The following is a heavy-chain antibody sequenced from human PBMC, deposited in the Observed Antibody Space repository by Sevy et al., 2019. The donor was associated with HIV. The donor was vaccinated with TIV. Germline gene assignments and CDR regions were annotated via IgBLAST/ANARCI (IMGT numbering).Heavy chain of an antibody. D-gene: IGHD6-13*01. CDR2: ISAYNGNT. Sequence: ASVKVSCKASGYTFTNYGFSWVRQAPGQGLEWMGWISAYNGNTNYAQNLQDRVTMTTDTSTSTAYMELRSLRSDDTAVYYCARAYSKLSFSGELDYWGQGTLVTVSS. CDR1: GYTFTNYG. CDR3: ARAYSKLSFSGELDY. J-gene: IGHJ4*02. V-gene: IGHV1-18*04.